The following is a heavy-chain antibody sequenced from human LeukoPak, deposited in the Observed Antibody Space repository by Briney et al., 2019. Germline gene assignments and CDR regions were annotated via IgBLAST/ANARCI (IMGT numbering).Heavy chain of an antibody. D-gene: IGHD3-10*01. CDR2: VFPGDSGT. CDR1: GYSFTNYW. Sequence: GESLKISCKGSGYSFTNYWIGWVRQMPGKGLEWMGIVFPGDSGTRYSPSFQGQVTISADKSICTAYLQWSSLKASDTAMFYCTRHTDIYASPDYWGQGTLVTVSS. V-gene: IGHV5-51*01. J-gene: IGHJ4*02. CDR3: TRHTDIYASPDY.